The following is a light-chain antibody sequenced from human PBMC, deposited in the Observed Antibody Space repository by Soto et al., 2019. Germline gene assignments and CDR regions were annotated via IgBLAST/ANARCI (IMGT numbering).Light chain of an antibody. CDR3: QQYNNWPRT. J-gene: IGKJ1*01. Sequence: EIVLTHSPGTLSLSPLEVATLSFRASQNINSDYFAWYQQKPGQAPGLLIYGASTRATGIPARFSGSGSGTEFTLTISSLQSEDFAVYYCQQYNNWPRTFGQGTKVDIK. CDR1: QNINSD. CDR2: GAS. V-gene: IGKV3-15*01.